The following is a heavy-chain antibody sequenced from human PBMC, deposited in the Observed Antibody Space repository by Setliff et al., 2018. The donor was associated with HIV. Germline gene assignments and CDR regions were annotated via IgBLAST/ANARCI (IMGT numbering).Heavy chain of an antibody. Sequence: GGSLRLSCAASGFTFSRYWMSWVRQAPGRGLEWVANIKQDGSDMHYIESVKGRFTIFRDNAKNSVFLQMSSLRSEDTAVYYCARGVTLVRGGRGDIWGQGTMVTVSS. D-gene: IGHD3-10*01. CDR3: ARGVTLVRGGRGDI. CDR1: GFTFSRYW. CDR2: IKQDGSDM. V-gene: IGHV3-7*03. J-gene: IGHJ3*02.